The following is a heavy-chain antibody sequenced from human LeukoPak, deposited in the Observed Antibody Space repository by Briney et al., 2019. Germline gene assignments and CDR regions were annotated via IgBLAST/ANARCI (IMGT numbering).Heavy chain of an antibody. CDR3: ARTQSGSYYGHFDY. J-gene: IGHJ4*02. CDR1: GFTFSSYG. CDR2: ISYDGSNK. V-gene: IGHV3-30*19. Sequence: GGSLRLSCAASGFTFSSYGMHWVRQAPGKGLEWVAVISYDGSNKYYADSVKGRFTISRDNSKNTLYLQMNSLRAEDTAVYYCARTQSGSYYGHFDYWGQGTLVTVSS. D-gene: IGHD1-26*01.